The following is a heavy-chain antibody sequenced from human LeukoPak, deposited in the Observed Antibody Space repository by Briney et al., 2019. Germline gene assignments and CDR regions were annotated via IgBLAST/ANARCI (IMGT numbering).Heavy chain of an antibody. D-gene: IGHD6-19*01. CDR2: INPSGGST. J-gene: IGHJ4*02. CDR1: GYTFTSYY. Sequence: GASVKVSCKASGYTFTSYYMHWVRQAPGQGLGWMGIINPSGGSTSYAQKFQGRVTMTRDMSTSTVYMELSSLRSEDTAVYYCARGYSMGSGWYRVIDSGYYFDYWGQGTLVTVSS. CDR3: ARGYSMGSGWYRVIDSGYYFDY. V-gene: IGHV1-46*01.